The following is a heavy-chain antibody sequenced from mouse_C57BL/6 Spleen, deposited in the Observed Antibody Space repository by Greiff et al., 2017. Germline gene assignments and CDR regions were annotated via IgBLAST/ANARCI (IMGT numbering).Heavy chain of an antibody. J-gene: IGHJ4*01. V-gene: IGHV1-69*01. CDR2: IDPSDSYT. CDR1: GYTFTSYW. Sequence: VQLQQSGAELVMPGASVKLSCKASGYTFTSYWMHWVKQRPGQGLEWIGEIDPSDSYTNFHQKVKGKSTLTVDKSSITAYMQLSSLTSEDSAVYYCARRGPMDYWGQGTSVTVSS. CDR3: ARRGPMDY.